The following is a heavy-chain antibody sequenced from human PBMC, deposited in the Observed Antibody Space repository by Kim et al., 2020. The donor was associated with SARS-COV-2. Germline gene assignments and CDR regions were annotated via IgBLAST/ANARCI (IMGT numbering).Heavy chain of an antibody. Sequence: SETLSLTCAVYGGSFSGYYWSWIRQPPGKGLEWIGEINHSGSTNYNPSLKSRVTISVDTSKNQFSLKLSSVTAADTAVYYCARRGSGSFWGQGTLVTVSS. CDR3: ARRGSGSF. CDR1: GGSFSGYY. V-gene: IGHV4-34*01. D-gene: IGHD1-26*01. CDR2: INHSGST. J-gene: IGHJ4*02.